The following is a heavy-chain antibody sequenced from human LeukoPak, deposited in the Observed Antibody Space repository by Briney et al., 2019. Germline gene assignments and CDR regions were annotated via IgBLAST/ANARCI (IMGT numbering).Heavy chain of an antibody. Sequence: SETLSLTCTVSGGSISTYYWSWIGQPPGKGLEWIGYIYYSGSTKHTPPLQCRLPISADTSRNHFSLTLTSVTAADTAVYFCAPGSTHGNRGGFFDPWGQGIVVTVSS. CDR3: APGSTHGNRGGFFDP. CDR2: IYYSGST. D-gene: IGHD2-8*01. J-gene: IGHJ5*02. V-gene: IGHV4-59*08. CDR1: GGSISTYY.